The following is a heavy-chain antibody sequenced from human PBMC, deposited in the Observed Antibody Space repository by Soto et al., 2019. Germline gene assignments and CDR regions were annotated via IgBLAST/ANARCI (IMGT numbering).Heavy chain of an antibody. CDR3: ARASSWYGNWFDP. J-gene: IGHJ5*02. CDR1: GGSFSGYY. D-gene: IGHD6-13*01. Sequence: QVQLQQWGAGLLKPSETLSLTCAVYGGSFSGYYWSWIRQPPGKGLEWIGEINHSGSTNYNPSLKSRVTRSVDTSKNQFSLKLSSVTAADTAVYYCARASSWYGNWFDPWGQGTLVTVSS. V-gene: IGHV4-34*01. CDR2: INHSGST.